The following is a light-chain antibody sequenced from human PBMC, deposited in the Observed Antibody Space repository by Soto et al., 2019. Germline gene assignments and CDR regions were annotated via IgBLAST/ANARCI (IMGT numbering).Light chain of an antibody. Sequence: EIVLTQSPATLSLSPGERATLSCMASQSVTSYLAWYQQKPGQAPRLLIYGASSRATGIPDRFSGSGSGTDFTLTISRLEPEDFAVYYCQQYGSSPFWTFGQGTKVDIK. CDR2: GAS. CDR3: QQYGSSPFWT. V-gene: IGKV3-20*01. CDR1: QSVTSY. J-gene: IGKJ1*01.